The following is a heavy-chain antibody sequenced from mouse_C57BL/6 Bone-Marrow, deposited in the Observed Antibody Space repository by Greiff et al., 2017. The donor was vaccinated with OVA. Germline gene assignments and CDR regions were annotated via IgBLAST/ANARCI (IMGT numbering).Heavy chain of an antibody. Sequence: EVKVEESGGGLVKPGGSLKLSCAASGFTFSDYGMHWVRQAPEKGLEWVAYISSGSSTIYYADTVKGRFTISRDNAKNTLFLQMTSLRSEDTAMYYCARRNDYPYYAMDYWGQGTSVTVSS. CDR2: ISSGSSTI. CDR3: ARRNDYPYYAMDY. V-gene: IGHV5-17*01. J-gene: IGHJ4*01. CDR1: GFTFSDYG. D-gene: IGHD2-4*01.